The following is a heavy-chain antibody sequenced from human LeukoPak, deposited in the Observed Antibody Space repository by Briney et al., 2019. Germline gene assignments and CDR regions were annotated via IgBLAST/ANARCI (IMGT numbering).Heavy chain of an antibody. CDR3: ARQMWELSLFDQ. J-gene: IGHJ4*02. CDR1: GGSISSYY. D-gene: IGHD1-26*01. V-gene: IGHV4-39*01. CDR2: IYYSGST. Sequence: SETLSLTCTVSGGSISSYYWSWIRQPPGKGLEWIGNIYYSGSTYYNPSLKSRVTISVDTSKNQFSLRLSSVTAADTAEYYCARQMWELSLFDQWGQGTLVTVSS.